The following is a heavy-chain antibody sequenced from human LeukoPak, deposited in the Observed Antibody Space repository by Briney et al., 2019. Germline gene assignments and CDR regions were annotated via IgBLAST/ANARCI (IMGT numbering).Heavy chain of an antibody. V-gene: IGHV4-34*01. CDR1: GGSFSGYY. D-gene: IGHD1-26*01. J-gene: IGHJ4*02. CDR2: INHSGST. CDR3: ARGDFNYSH. Sequence: SETLSLTCAVYGGSFSGYYWSWIRQPPGEGLEWIGEINHSGSTNYNPSLKSRVTISVDTSKNQFSLKLSSVTAADTAVYYCARGDFNYSHWGQGTLVTASS.